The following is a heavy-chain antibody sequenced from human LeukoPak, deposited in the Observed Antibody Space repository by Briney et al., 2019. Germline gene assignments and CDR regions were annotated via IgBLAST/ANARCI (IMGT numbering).Heavy chain of an antibody. CDR3: ARDLLGYCSNTRCYLGY. CDR2: LWYDGSTK. J-gene: IGHJ4*02. V-gene: IGHV3-33*01. Sequence: GGTLRLSCAASGFTFSGYGMNWVRQALGKGLEWVAVLWYDGSTKYYADSVKGRFTISRDNSKNTLYLQMNSLRAEDTAVYYCARDLLGYCSNTRCYLGYWGQGTLVTVSS. CDR1: GFTFSGYG. D-gene: IGHD2-2*01.